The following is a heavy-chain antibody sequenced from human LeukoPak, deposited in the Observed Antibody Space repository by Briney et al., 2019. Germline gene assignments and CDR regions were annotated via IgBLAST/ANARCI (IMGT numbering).Heavy chain of an antibody. CDR1: GGSISSSSYY. J-gene: IGHJ5*02. D-gene: IGHD2-2*01. Sequence: KPSETLPLTCTVSGGSISSSSYYWGWIRQPPGKGLEWIGSIYYSGSTYYNPSLKSRVTISVDTSKNQFSLKLSSVTAADTAVYYCARCYCSSTSCFSNWFDPWGQGTLVTVSS. V-gene: IGHV4-39*01. CDR3: ARCYCSSTSCFSNWFDP. CDR2: IYYSGST.